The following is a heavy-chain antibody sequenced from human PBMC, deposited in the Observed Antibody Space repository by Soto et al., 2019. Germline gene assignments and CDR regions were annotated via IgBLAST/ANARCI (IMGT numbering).Heavy chain of an antibody. J-gene: IGHJ3*02. CDR2: IVSDGSAI. Sequence: HPGGSLRLSCAVSGFPFSFYGFHWVRQSPGKGLEWLGVIVSDGSAIYHADSLEGRFFISRDNSKDILYLQMNSLRVEDTAVYYCARDDAFDNENGFDMWGQVPMVTVSS. V-gene: IGHV3-33*01. CDR3: ARDDAFDNENGFDM. CDR1: GFPFSFYG. D-gene: IGHD3-3*02.